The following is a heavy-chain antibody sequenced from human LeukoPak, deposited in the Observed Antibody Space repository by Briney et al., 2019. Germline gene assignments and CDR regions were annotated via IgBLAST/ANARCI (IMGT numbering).Heavy chain of an antibody. J-gene: IGHJ5*02. D-gene: IGHD4-17*01. V-gene: IGHV4-4*09. CDR3: ARLGRGDWFDP. Sequence: PSETLSLTCTVSGGSISSYYWSWIRQPPGKGLEWIGYIYTSGSTNYNPSLKSRVTISVDTSKNQSSLKLSSVTAADTAVYYCARLGRGDWFDPWGQGTLVTVSS. CDR2: IYTSGST. CDR1: GGSISSYY.